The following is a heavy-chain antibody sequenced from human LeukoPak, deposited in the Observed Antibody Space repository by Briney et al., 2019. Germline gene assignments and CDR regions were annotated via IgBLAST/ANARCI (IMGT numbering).Heavy chain of an antibody. Sequence: GGSLRLSCAASGFTFSSYEMNWVRQAPGKGLEWVSYISSSGSTIYYADSVKGRFIISRDSGRNSMYLQMNSLRAEDTAVYYCARDRYYFGSGSYPWYFDLWGRGTLVTVSS. J-gene: IGHJ2*01. CDR3: ARDRYYFGSGSYPWYFDL. V-gene: IGHV3-48*03. D-gene: IGHD3-10*01. CDR2: ISSSGSTI. CDR1: GFTFSSYE.